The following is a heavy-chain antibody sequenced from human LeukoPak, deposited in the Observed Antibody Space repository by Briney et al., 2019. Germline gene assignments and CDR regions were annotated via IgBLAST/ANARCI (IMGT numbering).Heavy chain of an antibody. V-gene: IGHV3-23*01. CDR3: AKGGPAAIA. CDR2: INGRGGST. D-gene: IGHD2-2*01. CDR1: GFTFSIHA. Sequence: GGCLRLSHAASGFTFSIHAMSGVPHAPGKGLERVPTINGRGGSTYYPDSVKRRFTLSRDNSKNPLYLQMNSRRAEDTAEYYCAKGGPAAIAWGQGPLVTVSS. J-gene: IGHJ4*02.